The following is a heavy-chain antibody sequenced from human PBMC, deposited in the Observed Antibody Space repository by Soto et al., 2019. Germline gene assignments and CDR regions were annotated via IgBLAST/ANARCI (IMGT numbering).Heavy chain of an antibody. Sequence: ASVKVSCKASGYTFTSYAMHWVRQAPGQRLEWMGWINAGNGNTKYSQKFQGRVTITRDTSASTAYMELSSLRSEDTAVYYCGSDPACYDSSGFGFDFWGQGTLVTVSS. V-gene: IGHV1-3*01. CDR3: GSDPACYDSSGFGFDF. J-gene: IGHJ4*02. CDR2: INAGNGNT. D-gene: IGHD3-22*01. CDR1: GYTFTSYA.